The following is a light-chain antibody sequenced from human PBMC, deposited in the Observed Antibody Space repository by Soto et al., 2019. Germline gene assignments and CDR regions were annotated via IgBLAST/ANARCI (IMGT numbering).Light chain of an antibody. CDR1: QSISVTY. J-gene: IGKJ2*02. CDR3: QQRGKWPST. CDR2: DAY. Sequence: EIVLTQSPGTLSLSPGERATLSCRASQSISVTYLAWYQQKPGQAPRLLIYDAYTRATGVGARFTGSGSATDFSLTITSLEPEDFAVYYCQQRGKWPSTFGPGTKVEMK. V-gene: IGKV3-11*01.